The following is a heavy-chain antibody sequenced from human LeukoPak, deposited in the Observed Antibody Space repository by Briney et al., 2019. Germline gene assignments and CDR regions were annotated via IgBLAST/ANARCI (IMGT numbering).Heavy chain of an antibody. CDR1: GFTFSSYG. CDR2: ISGSGGST. Sequence: KPGGSLRLSCAASGFTFSSYGMSWVRQAPGKGLEWVSAISGSGGSTYYADSVKGRFTISRDNSKNTLYLQMNSLRVEDTAVYFCARDYIGGWNDYWGQGTLVTVSS. CDR3: ARDYIGGWNDY. D-gene: IGHD3-16*01. V-gene: IGHV3-23*01. J-gene: IGHJ4*02.